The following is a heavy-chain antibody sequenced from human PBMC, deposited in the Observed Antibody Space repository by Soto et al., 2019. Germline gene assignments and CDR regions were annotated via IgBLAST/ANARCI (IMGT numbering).Heavy chain of an antibody. CDR1: GGSISSGGYY. D-gene: IGHD3-3*01. CDR2: IYYSGST. J-gene: IGHJ6*02. CDR3: AKGPTIFGVVITFEYYYGMDV. Sequence: SETLSLTCTVSGGSISSGGYYWSWIRQHPGKGLEWIGYIYYSGSTYYNPSLKSRVTISVDTSKNQFSLKLSSVTAEDTAVYYCAKGPTIFGVVITFEYYYGMDVWGQGTTVTVSS. V-gene: IGHV4-31*03.